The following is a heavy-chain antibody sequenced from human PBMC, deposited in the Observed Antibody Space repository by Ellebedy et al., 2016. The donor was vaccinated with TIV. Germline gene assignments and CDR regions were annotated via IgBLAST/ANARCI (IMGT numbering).Heavy chain of an antibody. CDR2: IGNSDET. CDR1: CFPFSTNA. Sequence: GESLKISXAASCFPFSTNAMSWVRQAPGKGLEWVSAIGNSDETYYADSVKGRFTISRDSSKNTLYLQMNTLRAEDTALYYCTKDILRWAFDYWGQGTLVTVSS. J-gene: IGHJ4*02. D-gene: IGHD4-23*01. CDR3: TKDILRWAFDY. V-gene: IGHV3-23*01.